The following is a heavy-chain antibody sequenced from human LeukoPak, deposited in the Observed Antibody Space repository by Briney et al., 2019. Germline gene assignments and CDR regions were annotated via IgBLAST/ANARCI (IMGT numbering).Heavy chain of an antibody. CDR3: AKGEDYYGSGSYLGYYFDY. J-gene: IGHJ4*02. D-gene: IGHD3-10*01. CDR1: GFTFSSYG. Sequence: PGGSLRLSCAASGFTFSSYGRHWVRQAPGKGLEWVAFIRYDGSNKYYADSVKGRFTISRDNSKNTLYLQMNSLRAEDTAVYYCAKGEDYYGSGSYLGYYFDYWGQGTLVTVSS. CDR2: IRYDGSNK. V-gene: IGHV3-30*02.